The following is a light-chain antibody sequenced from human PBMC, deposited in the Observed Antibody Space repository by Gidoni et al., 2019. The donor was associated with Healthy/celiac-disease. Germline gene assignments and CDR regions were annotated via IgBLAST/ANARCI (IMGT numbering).Light chain of an antibody. V-gene: IGLV2-14*01. Sequence: QSALTQHASVSGSPGQSITISCTGTSSDVGGYNYVSWYQQHPGKAPKLMIYDVSNRPSGVSNRFSGSKSGNTASLTISGLHAEDEADYYCSSYTSSSTYVFGTGTKVTVL. J-gene: IGLJ1*01. CDR1: SSDVGGYNY. CDR2: DVS. CDR3: SSYTSSSTYV.